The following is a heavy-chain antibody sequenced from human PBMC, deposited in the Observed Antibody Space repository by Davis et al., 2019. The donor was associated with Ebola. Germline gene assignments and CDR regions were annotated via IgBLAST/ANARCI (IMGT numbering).Heavy chain of an antibody. V-gene: IGHV3-73*01. D-gene: IGHD3-10*01. CDR2: IRSKANSYAT. Sequence: ESLKISCAASGFTFSGSAMHWVRQASGKGLEWVGRIRSKANSYATAYAASVKGRFTISRDDSKNTAYLQMNSLKTEDTAVYYCIRGSYGMDVWGQGTTVTVSS. J-gene: IGHJ6*02. CDR3: IRGSYGMDV. CDR1: GFTFSGSA.